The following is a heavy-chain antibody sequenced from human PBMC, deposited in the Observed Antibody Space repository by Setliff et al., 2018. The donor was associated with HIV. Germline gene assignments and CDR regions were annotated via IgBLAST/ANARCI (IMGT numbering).Heavy chain of an antibody. Sequence: SETLSLTCTVSGGSISSYYWSWIRQPPGKGLEWIGEINHSGSSSYSPSLKSRVTISVDTSKNQFSLKLSSVTAADTAVFYCARGSQWELLPYFDYWGQGTLVTVSS. CDR2: INHSGSS. CDR1: GGSISSYY. D-gene: IGHD1-26*01. CDR3: ARGSQWELLPYFDY. J-gene: IGHJ4*02. V-gene: IGHV4-34*01.